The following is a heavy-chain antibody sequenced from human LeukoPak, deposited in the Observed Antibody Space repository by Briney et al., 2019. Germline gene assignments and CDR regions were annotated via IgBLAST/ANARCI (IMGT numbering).Heavy chain of an antibody. Sequence: GGSLRLSCAASGFTFSDYYMSWIRQAPGKGLEWVSYISSSGSTIYYADSVKGRFTISRDNAKNSLYLQMKSLRAEDTAVYYCARPQEQWLVLAFDIWGQGTMVTVSS. V-gene: IGHV3-11*01. CDR3: ARPQEQWLVLAFDI. CDR1: GFTFSDYY. D-gene: IGHD6-19*01. CDR2: ISSSGSTI. J-gene: IGHJ3*02.